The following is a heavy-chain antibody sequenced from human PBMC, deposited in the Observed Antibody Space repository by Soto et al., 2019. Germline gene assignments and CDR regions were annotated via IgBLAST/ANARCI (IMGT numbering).Heavy chain of an antibody. D-gene: IGHD5-12*01. V-gene: IGHV4-59*01. CDR3: ARDPKYIVATIAYYYYGMDV. Sequence: SETLSLTCTVSGGSINNYYWSWIRQPPGKRLEWIGYIFYSGSPTYNPSLKSRVTMSVDTSKNQFSLNLRSVTAADTAVYYCARDPKYIVATIAYYYYGMDVWGQGTTVTVSS. CDR2: IFYSGSP. J-gene: IGHJ6*02. CDR1: GGSINNYY.